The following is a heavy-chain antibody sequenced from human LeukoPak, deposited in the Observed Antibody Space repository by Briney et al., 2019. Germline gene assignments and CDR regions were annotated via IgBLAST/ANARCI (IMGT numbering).Heavy chain of an antibody. V-gene: IGHV4-4*02. CDR1: GGSISSSNW. CDR2: IYHSGST. Sequence: PSETLSLTCAVSGGSISSSNWWSWARQRPGKGLEWIGEIYHSGSTNYNPSLKSQDTISVDKSKNQFSLKLIAVRAADTVVYYFARVGRSSSSWFFDYWGQGTLVTVYS. D-gene: IGHD6-13*01. CDR3: ARVGRSSSSWFFDY. J-gene: IGHJ4*02.